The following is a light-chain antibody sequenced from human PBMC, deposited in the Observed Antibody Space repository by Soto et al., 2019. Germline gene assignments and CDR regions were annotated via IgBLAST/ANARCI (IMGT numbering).Light chain of an antibody. J-gene: IGKJ5*01. Sequence: DIQMTQSPSSLSASVRDRVTITCRARQSISSYLNWYQQKPGKAPKLLIYAASSLQSGVPSRFSGSGSGTDFTLTISSLQPEDFATYYCQQYNSYPITFGQGTRLEI. CDR2: AAS. CDR1: QSISSY. V-gene: IGKV1-39*01. CDR3: QQYNSYPIT.